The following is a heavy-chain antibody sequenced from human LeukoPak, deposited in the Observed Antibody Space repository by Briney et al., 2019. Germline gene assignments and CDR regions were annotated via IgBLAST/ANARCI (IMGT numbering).Heavy chain of an antibody. J-gene: IGHJ6*03. CDR2: IYTSGST. CDR1: GGSISSYY. D-gene: IGHD3-3*01. Sequence: SETLSLTCTVSGGSISSYYWSWIRQPPGKGLEWIGRIYTSGSTNYNPSLKSRVTMSVDTSKNQFSLKLSYVTAADTAVYYCARGDFWSGYYPGYYYYYMDVWGKGTTVTVSS. CDR3: ARGDFWSGYYPGYYYYYMDV. V-gene: IGHV4-4*07.